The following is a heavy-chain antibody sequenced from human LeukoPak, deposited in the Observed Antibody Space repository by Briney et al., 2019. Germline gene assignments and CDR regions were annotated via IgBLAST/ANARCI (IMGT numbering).Heavy chain of an antibody. CDR3: VRRGGSDGWGAFDI. J-gene: IGHJ3*02. D-gene: IGHD5-24*01. CDR2: IRQSGDIT. V-gene: IGHV3-23*01. CDR1: EFTFSNYV. Sequence: GGSLRLSCAASEFTFSNYVMNWVRQAPGKGLEWVSSIRQSGDITYYADSVKGRFTISRDNSKNTLSLQMNSLSREDTATYYCVRRGGSDGWGAFDIWGQGTVVTVSS.